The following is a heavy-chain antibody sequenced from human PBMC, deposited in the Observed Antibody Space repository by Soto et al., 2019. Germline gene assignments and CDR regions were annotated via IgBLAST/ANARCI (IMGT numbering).Heavy chain of an antibody. CDR1: GFTFGSYW. CDR3: AREPGRGNGKDEKIDY. Sequence: EVQLVESGGGLVQPGGSLRLSCAASGFTFGSYWMSWVRQAPGKGLEWVANIKEDGSEKYYVDSVKGRFSISRDNAKNSLYLQLNSLRVEDTAVYYCAREPGRGNGKDEKIDYWGQGSLVTVAS. D-gene: IGHD1-26*01. J-gene: IGHJ4*02. V-gene: IGHV3-7*03. CDR2: IKEDGSEK.